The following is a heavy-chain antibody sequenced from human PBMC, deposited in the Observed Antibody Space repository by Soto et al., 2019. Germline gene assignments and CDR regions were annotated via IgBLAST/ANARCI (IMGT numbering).Heavy chain of an antibody. V-gene: IGHV4-39*01. D-gene: IGHD4-17*01. CDR3: VRSDYGFYEGY. CDR2: IYYSGST. Sequence: PSETLSLTCTVSGGSISSSSYYWGWIRQPPGKGLEWIGSIYYSGSTYYNPSLKSRVTISVDTSKNQFSLKLSSVTAADTAVYYCVRSDYGFYEGYWGQGTLVTVSS. J-gene: IGHJ4*02. CDR1: GGSISSSSYY.